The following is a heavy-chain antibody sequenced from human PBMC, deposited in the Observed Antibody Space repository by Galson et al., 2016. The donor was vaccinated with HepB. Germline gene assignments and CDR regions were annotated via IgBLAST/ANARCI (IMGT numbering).Heavy chain of an antibody. CDR1: GVTFSNYG. D-gene: IGHD3-16*01. Sequence: SLRLSCAASGVTFSNYGMHWVRQAPGKGLEWVAFIWYDGNNKNYADSVKGRFTISRDKSKNTLYLQMNSLRVEATAVYYCARQGDTIGQFDYWGQGTLVTVSS. V-gene: IGHV3-33*01. CDR3: ARQGDTIGQFDY. J-gene: IGHJ4*02. CDR2: IWYDGNNK.